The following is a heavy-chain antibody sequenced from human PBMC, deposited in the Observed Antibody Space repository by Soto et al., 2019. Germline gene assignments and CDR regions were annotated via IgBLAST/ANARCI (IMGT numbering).Heavy chain of an antibody. J-gene: IGHJ4*02. CDR2: ISGSGGST. V-gene: IGHV3-23*01. CDR3: ARRSSGWYFDY. Sequence: EVQLLESGGGLVQPGGSLRLTCAASGFTFSSYAMSWDRQAPGKGLEWVSAISGSGGSTYYADSVKGRFTISRDNSKNTLYLQMNSLRAEDTAVYYCARRSSGWYFDYWGQGTLVTVSS. D-gene: IGHD6-19*01. CDR1: GFTFSSYA.